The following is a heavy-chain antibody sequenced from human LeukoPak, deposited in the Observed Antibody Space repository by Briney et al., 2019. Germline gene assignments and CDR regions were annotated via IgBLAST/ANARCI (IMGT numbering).Heavy chain of an antibody. CDR2: IYAGGDT. J-gene: IGHJ1*01. V-gene: IGHV3-66*02. CDR3: GRFRANWGLAF. CDR1: GFTVSDSY. D-gene: IGHD7-27*01. Sequence: GESLRLSCAGSGFTVSDSYMTWIRQAPGKGLEWVSVIYAGGDTYYADSVKGRLTLSRDNSKNTLNLQMNSLRPEDTAVYYCGRFRANWGLAFWGRGTLVTVSS.